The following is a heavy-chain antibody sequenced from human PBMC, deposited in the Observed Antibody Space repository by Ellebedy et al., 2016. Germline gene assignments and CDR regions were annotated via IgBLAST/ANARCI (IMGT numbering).Heavy chain of an antibody. CDR3: AKDRDDAGDYVFDS. Sequence: GGSLRLSXAASGFTFSSYGMHWVRQAPGKGLEWVAVIWYDGSNKYYADSVKGRFTISRDNSKNTLYLQMDSLRAEDTAVYYCAKDRDDAGDYVFDSWGQGTLVTVSS. V-gene: IGHV3-33*06. J-gene: IGHJ4*02. D-gene: IGHD4-17*01. CDR1: GFTFSSYG. CDR2: IWYDGSNK.